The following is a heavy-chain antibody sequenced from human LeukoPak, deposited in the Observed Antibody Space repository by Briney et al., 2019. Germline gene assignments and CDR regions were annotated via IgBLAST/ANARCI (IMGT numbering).Heavy chain of an antibody. CDR1: GFTFSTFA. D-gene: IGHD3-16*01. Sequence: GGSLRLSCAASGFTFSTFAMIWVRQPPGKGLEWVSSIFPSGGEIHYADSVRGRFTISGDNSKNTLYLQMNSLRAEDTAVYYCAKDPRRMARLITFGGGRPYYFDYWGQGTLVTVSS. V-gene: IGHV3-23*01. J-gene: IGHJ4*02. CDR2: IFPSGGEI. CDR3: AKDPRRMARLITFGGGRPYYFDY.